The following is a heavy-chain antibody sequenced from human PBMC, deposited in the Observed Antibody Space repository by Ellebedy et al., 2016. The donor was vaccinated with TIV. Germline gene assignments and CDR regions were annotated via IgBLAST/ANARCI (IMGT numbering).Heavy chain of an antibody. D-gene: IGHD5-12*01. Sequence: GESLKISXAASGFFVTDSYMSWVRQAPGKGLEWVACIYRGGSTFYADSVAGRFTISRHKSKNTVFLQMKSLGPEDTAVYFCARLEIVAEPAPDPVDIWGQGTMVTVSS. CDR2: IYRGGST. CDR1: GFFVTDSY. CDR3: ARLEIVAEPAPDPVDI. J-gene: IGHJ3*02. V-gene: IGHV3-53*04.